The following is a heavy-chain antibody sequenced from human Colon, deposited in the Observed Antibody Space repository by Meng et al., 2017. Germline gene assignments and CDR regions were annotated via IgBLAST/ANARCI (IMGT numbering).Heavy chain of an antibody. D-gene: IGHD1-26*01. CDR3: ARVLFSGSYPSGY. Sequence: QVQLVQSGAEVKKPGDSVKVSCKASGYTFTDYHMHWVRQAPGQGLEWMGRIDPNSGGTNYAQKFQGRVTMTRDTSITTAYMELSRLRSDDTAVYYCARVLFSGSYPSGYWGQGTLVTVSS. J-gene: IGHJ4*02. CDR1: GYTFTDYH. V-gene: IGHV1-2*06. CDR2: IDPNSGGT.